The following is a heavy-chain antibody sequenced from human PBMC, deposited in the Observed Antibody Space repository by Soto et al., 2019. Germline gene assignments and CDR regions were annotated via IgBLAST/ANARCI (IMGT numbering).Heavy chain of an antibody. V-gene: IGHV4-34*01. D-gene: IGHD3-10*01. CDR3: ARAYSLWSTFGYYFDY. CDR2: INHSGST. Sequence: SETLSLTCAVYGGSFSGYYWSWIRQPPGEGLEWIGEINHSGSTNYNPSLKSRVTISVDTSKNQFSLKLSSVTAADTAVYYCARAYSLWSTFGYYFDYWGQGTLVTVSS. CDR1: GGSFSGYY. J-gene: IGHJ4*02.